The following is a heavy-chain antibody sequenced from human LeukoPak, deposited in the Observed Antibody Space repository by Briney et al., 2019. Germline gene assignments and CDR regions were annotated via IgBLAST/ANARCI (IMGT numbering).Heavy chain of an antibody. J-gene: IGHJ4*02. CDR1: GGSIDTYY. D-gene: IGHD2-21*01. V-gene: IGHV4-59*01. Sequence: SETLSLTCTVSGGSIDTYYWNWIRQPPGKGLEWIGYIYYSGSTNYNPSLKSRVTISVDTSKNQFSLKLSSVTAADTAVYYCARGVVIAPQTFDYWGQGTLVTVSS. CDR3: ARGVVIAPQTFDY. CDR2: IYYSGST.